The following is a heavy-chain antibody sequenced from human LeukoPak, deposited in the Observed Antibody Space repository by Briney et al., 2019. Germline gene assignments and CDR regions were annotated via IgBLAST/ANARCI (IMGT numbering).Heavy chain of an antibody. V-gene: IGHV3-30*03. J-gene: IGHJ4*02. D-gene: IGHD3-10*01. Sequence: GGSLRLSCAASGFTFSSYGMHWVRQAPGKGLEWVAVISYDGSNKYYADSVKGRFTISRDNSKNTLYLQMNSLRAEDTAVYYCTRVSTWHLWDYWGQGTLVTVSS. CDR3: TRVSTWHLWDY. CDR2: ISYDGSNK. CDR1: GFTFSSYG.